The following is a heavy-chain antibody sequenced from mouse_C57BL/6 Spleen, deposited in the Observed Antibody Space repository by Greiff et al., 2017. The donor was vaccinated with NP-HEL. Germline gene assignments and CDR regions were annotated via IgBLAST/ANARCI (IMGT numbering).Heavy chain of an antibody. D-gene: IGHD2-2*01. CDR2: IHPNSGST. J-gene: IGHJ3*01. CDR3: ASSYGYDRVLAY. Sequence: QVQLQQPGAELVKPGASVKLSCKASGYTFTSYWMHWVKQRPGQGLEWIGMIHPNSGSTNYNEKFKSKATLTVDKSSSTAYMQLSSLTSEDSAVYYCASSYGYDRVLAYWGQGTLVTVSA. CDR1: GYTFTSYW. V-gene: IGHV1-64*01.